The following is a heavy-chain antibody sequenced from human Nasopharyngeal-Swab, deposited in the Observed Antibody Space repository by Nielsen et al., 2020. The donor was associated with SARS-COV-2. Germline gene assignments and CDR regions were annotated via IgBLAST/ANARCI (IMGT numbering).Heavy chain of an antibody. Sequence: GESLKISCAASGFTFSSYWMSWVRQAPGKGLEWVANIKQDGSEKYYVDSVKGRFTISRDNAKNSPYLQMNSLRAEDTTVYYCARGGWYFDFWGRGTLVTVSS. J-gene: IGHJ2*01. CDR3: ARGGWYFDF. CDR2: IKQDGSEK. CDR1: GFTFSSYW. V-gene: IGHV3-7*04.